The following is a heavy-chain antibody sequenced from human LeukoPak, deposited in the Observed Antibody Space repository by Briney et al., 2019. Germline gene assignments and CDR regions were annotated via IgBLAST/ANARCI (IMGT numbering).Heavy chain of an antibody. CDR3: ARDLGS. CDR1: GFTFSDHY. D-gene: IGHD3-16*01. Sequence: PGGSLRLSCAASGFTFSDHYMDWVRQAPGKGLEWDGRSRNKVNSYTTEYAASVKGRFTISRDDSKNSLYLQMNSLKIEDTAVYYCARDLGSWGQGTLVTVSS. CDR2: SRNKVNSYTT. J-gene: IGHJ5*02. V-gene: IGHV3-72*01.